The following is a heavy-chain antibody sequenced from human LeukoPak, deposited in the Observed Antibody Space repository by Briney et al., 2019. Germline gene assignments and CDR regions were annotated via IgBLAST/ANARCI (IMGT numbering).Heavy chain of an antibody. J-gene: IGHJ6*02. CDR2: ISSGSSTI. D-gene: IGHD2-15*01. V-gene: IGHV3-48*01. CDR3: ARESAGFYGMDV. CDR1: GFSFSGDT. Sequence: PGGSLRLSCAASGFSFSGDTMNWVRQAPGSGLEWVSYISSGSSTIYYADSVKGRFTISRDNAKNSLYLQMNSLRAEDTAVYYCARESAGFYGMDVWGQGTTVTVSS.